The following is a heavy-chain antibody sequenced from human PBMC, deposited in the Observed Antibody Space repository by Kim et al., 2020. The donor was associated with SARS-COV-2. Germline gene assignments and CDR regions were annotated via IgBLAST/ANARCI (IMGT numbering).Heavy chain of an antibody. Sequence: SVEARFTRSRENSKNTLYLQMNSLRADDTAVYYCARNQGDFWSGYSIDYWGQGTLVTVSS. J-gene: IGHJ4*02. D-gene: IGHD3-3*01. CDR3: ARNQGDFWSGYSIDY. V-gene: IGHV3-30*07.